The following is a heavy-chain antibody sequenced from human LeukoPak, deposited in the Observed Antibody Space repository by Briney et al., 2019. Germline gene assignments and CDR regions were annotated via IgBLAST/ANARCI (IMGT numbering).Heavy chain of an antibody. V-gene: IGHV3-21*01. CDR2: ISSSSSYI. J-gene: IGHJ4*02. CDR1: GFTFSSYS. Sequence: GGSLRLSCAASGFTFSSYSINWVRQAPGKGLEWVSSISSSSSYIYYADSVKGRFTISRDNAKNSLYLQMNSLRAEDTAVYYCASGSGWAKYYFDYWGQGTLVTVSS. D-gene: IGHD6-19*01. CDR3: ASGSGWAKYYFDY.